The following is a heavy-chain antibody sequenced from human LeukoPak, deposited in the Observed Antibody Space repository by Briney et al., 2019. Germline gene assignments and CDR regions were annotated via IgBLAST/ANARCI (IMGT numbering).Heavy chain of an antibody. CDR2: INPNSGGT. Sequence: ASVKVSCKASGYTFTGYYVHWVRQAPGQGLEWMGWINPNSGGTNYAQKFQGRVTMTRDTSISTAYMELSRLRSDDTAVYYCARAGVGATYYMDVWGKGTTVTVSS. V-gene: IGHV1-2*02. CDR3: ARAGVGATYYMDV. J-gene: IGHJ6*03. CDR1: GYTFTGYY. D-gene: IGHD1-26*01.